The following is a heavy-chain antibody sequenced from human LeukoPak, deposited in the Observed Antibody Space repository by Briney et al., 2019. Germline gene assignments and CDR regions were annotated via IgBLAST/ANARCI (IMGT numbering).Heavy chain of an antibody. CDR2: MTVTGRTT. D-gene: IGHD4-17*01. CDR3: GRDPNGDYIGAFEF. CDR1: GLTFSNYA. V-gene: IGHV3-23*01. Sequence: PGGSLRLSCEASGLTFSNYAMTWVRQAPGKGLEWVSSMTVTGRTTSYADSVRGRFTMSRDNSKSTLYLQMNNLRAGDTAVYYCGRDPNGDYIGAFEFWGHGTLVTVSS. J-gene: IGHJ3*01.